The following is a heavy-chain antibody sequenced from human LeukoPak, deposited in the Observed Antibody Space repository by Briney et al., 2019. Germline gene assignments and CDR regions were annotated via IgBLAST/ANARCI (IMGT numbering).Heavy chain of an antibody. J-gene: IGHJ6*03. V-gene: IGHV3-11*04. CDR1: GFTFSDYY. CDR2: ISSSGSTI. D-gene: IGHD6-19*01. Sequence: GGSLRLSCAASGFTFSDYYMSWIRQAPGKGLEWVSYISSSGSTIYYADSVKGRFTISRDNAKNSLYLQMNSLRAEDTAVYYCARDRSTEWLVDYYYYMDVWGKGTTVTVSS. CDR3: ARDRSTEWLVDYYYYMDV.